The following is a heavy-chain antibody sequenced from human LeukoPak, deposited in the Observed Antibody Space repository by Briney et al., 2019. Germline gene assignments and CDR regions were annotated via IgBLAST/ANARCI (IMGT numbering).Heavy chain of an antibody. D-gene: IGHD3-22*01. J-gene: IGHJ3*02. CDR1: TGSISSYY. V-gene: IGHV4-59*01. CDR2: IHYSGST. CDR3: ASYYYDSSGLLPVRAFDM. Sequence: NASETLSLTCTVSTGSISSYYWSWIRQPAGKGLEWIGYIHYSGSTNYNPSLKSRVTISVDTSKNQFSLKLSSVTAADTAVYYCASYYYDSSGLLPVRAFDMWGQGTMVTVSS.